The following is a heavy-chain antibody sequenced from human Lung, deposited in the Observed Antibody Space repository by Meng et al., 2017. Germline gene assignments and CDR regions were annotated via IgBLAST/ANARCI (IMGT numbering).Heavy chain of an antibody. CDR1: VFTFNTYA. CDR3: ARDKPPNDV. CDR2: MSFDGAQI. V-gene: IGHV3-30*01. J-gene: IGHJ2*01. Sequence: QVVLVGSGGGVVQPGGSLILSFAASVFTFNTYAMHWVRQAPGKGLEWVSLMSFDGAQIYYSDSVRGRFTISRDNSKNTLYLQMNSLRAEDTAVYYCARDKPPNDVWGRGTLVTVSS.